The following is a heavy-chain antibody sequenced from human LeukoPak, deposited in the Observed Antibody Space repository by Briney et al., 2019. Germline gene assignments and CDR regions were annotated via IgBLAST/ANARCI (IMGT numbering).Heavy chain of an antibody. CDR3: ARGKLTTNAFDI. V-gene: IGHV4-59*08. D-gene: IGHD4-11*01. CDR1: GGSISSYY. Sequence: SETLSLTCTVSGGSISSYYWSWIRQPPGKGLEWIGYIYYSGSTNYNPSLKSRVTISVDTSKNQFSLKLSSVTAADTAVYYCARGKLTTNAFDIWGQGTMVTVSS. CDR2: IYYSGST. J-gene: IGHJ3*02.